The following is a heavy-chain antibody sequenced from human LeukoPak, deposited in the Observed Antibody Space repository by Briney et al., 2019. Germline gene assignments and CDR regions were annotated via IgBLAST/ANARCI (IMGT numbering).Heavy chain of an antibody. Sequence: GGSLRLSCAAAGFTFSSYWMSWVRQAPGKGLEWVANIKQKGSEKYYVDSVKGRFTISRDNAKNSLYLQMNSLRAEDTAVYYCARTAWIQLWFFDYWGQGTLVTVSS. V-gene: IGHV3-7*01. CDR1: GFTFSSYW. J-gene: IGHJ4*02. D-gene: IGHD5-18*01. CDR2: IKQKGSEK. CDR3: ARTAWIQLWFFDY.